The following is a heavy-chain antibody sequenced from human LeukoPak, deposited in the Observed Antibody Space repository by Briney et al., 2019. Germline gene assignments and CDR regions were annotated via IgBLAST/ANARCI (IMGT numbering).Heavy chain of an antibody. V-gene: IGHV1-46*01. CDR2: INPSGGST. CDR1: GYTFTSYY. Sequence: ASVKVSCKASGYTFTSYYMHWVRQALGQGLEWMGIINPSGGSTSYAQKFQGRVTMTRDTSTSTVYMELSSLRSEDTAVYYCASTTRAAAGSWDFDYWGQGTLVTVSS. CDR3: ASTTRAAAGSWDFDY. J-gene: IGHJ4*02. D-gene: IGHD6-13*01.